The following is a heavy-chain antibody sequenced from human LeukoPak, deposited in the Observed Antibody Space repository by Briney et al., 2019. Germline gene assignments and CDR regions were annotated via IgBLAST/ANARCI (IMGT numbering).Heavy chain of an antibody. CDR1: GGTFSSYA. CDR3: ARDDYQPLPDRPGAFDI. CDR2: IIPIVGVA. Sequence: SVKVPCKASGGTFSSYAISWARQAPGQGLEWMGRIIPIVGVANYAREFQGRATVIADKSTSTAYMEPSSLRSEDTAVYYCARDDYQPLPDRPGAFDIWGQGTMVTVSS. V-gene: IGHV1-69*04. J-gene: IGHJ3*02. D-gene: IGHD2-2*01.